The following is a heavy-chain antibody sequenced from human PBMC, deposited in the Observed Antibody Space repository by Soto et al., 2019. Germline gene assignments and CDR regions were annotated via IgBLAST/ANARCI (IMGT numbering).Heavy chain of an antibody. J-gene: IGHJ5*02. CDR2: ISTSGSTM. CDR3: GREGGIAARRRFDP. V-gene: IGHV3-11*01. Sequence: QVQLVESGGGLVKPGGSLRLSCAASGFTFSDHYMSWIRQAPGKGLEWVSYISTSGSTMYYADTVKGRFTISRDNAKNSLYLQMNSLRAGETAVYCWGREGGIAARRRFDPWGQGTLVSVSS. CDR1: GFTFSDHY. D-gene: IGHD6-6*01.